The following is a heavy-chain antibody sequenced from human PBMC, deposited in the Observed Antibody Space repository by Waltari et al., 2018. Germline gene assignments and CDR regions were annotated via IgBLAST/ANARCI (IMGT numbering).Heavy chain of an antibody. J-gene: IGHJ5*02. V-gene: IGHV1-8*01. CDR1: GYTFTSYD. Sequence: QVQLVQSGAEVKKPGASVKVSCKASGYTFTSYDINWVRQATGQGLEWMGWMNPNSGNTGYAQKFQGRVTMTRNTSISTAYMELSSLRSEDTAVYYCAREVAEYYDSSGYYSNWFDPWGQGTLVTVSS. CDR3: AREVAEYYDSSGYYSNWFDP. D-gene: IGHD3-22*01. CDR2: MNPNSGNT.